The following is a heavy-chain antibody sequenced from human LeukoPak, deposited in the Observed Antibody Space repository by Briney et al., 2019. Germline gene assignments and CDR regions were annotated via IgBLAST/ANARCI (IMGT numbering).Heavy chain of an antibody. D-gene: IGHD4-17*01. V-gene: IGHV3-11*01. CDR2: SSSSGSTI. J-gene: IGHJ3*02. CDR3: ARAQGAMTTGRAFGI. CDR1: GFTFSDYY. Sequence: GGSLRLSCAASGFTFSDYYMSWIRQAPGKGLEWVSYSSSSGSTIYYADSVKGRFTIFRDNAKNSLYLQMNSLRAEDTAVYYCARAQGAMTTGRAFGIWGQGTMVTVSS.